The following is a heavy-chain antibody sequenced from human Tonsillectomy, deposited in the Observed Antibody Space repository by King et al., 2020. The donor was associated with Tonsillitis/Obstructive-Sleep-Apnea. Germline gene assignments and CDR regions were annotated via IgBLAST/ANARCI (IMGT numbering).Heavy chain of an antibody. CDR1: GYTFTSYD. J-gene: IGHJ1*01. Sequence: VQLVESGAEVKKPGASVKVSCKASGYTFTSYDITWVRQAPGQGLEWMGWSRPYDGDTNYAQKLQGRVTMTSDTSTTTAYMELRSLRSDDTAMYYCARDYYDSSGYYHGYFQHWGQGTLVTVSS. V-gene: IGHV1-18*01. D-gene: IGHD3-22*01. CDR2: SRPYDGDT. CDR3: ARDYYDSSGYYHGYFQH.